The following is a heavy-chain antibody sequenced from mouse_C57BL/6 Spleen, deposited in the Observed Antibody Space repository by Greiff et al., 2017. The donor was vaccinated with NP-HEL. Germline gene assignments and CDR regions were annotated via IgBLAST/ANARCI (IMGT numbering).Heavy chain of an antibody. Sequence: VQLKESGPELVKPGASVKIPCKASGYTFTDYNMDWVKQSPGKSLEWIGDINPNNGGTIYNQKFKGKATLTVDKSSSTAYMELRSLTSEDTAVYYCARGDYGSSPWFAYWGQGTLVTVSA. CDR1: GYTFTDYN. V-gene: IGHV1-18*01. J-gene: IGHJ3*01. CDR3: ARGDYGSSPWFAY. CDR2: INPNNGGT. D-gene: IGHD1-1*01.